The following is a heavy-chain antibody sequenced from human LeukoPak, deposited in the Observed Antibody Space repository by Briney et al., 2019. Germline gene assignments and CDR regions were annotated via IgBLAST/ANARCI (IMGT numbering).Heavy chain of an antibody. V-gene: IGHV4-34*01. D-gene: IGHD2-15*01. Sequence: SETLSLTCAVYGGASSGYYWSWIRQPPGKGLEWIGEINHSGSTNYNPSLKSRVTISVDTSKNQFSLKLSSVTAADTAVYYCARAIGYCSGGSCFDDYWGQGTLVTVSS. J-gene: IGHJ4*02. CDR2: INHSGST. CDR1: GGASSGYY. CDR3: ARAIGYCSGGSCFDDY.